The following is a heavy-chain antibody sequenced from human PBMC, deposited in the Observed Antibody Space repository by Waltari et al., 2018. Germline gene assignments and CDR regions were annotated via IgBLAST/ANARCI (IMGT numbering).Heavy chain of an antibody. D-gene: IGHD6-13*01. CDR1: GSTFSSYA. J-gene: IGHJ3*02. V-gene: IGHV1-69*05. CDR2: IIPIFGTA. Sequence: QVQLVQSGAEVKKPGSSVKVSCKASGSTFSSYAITWVRQAPGQGLEWKGGIIPIFGTANYAQKCQGRVTITTDESTSTAYMELSSLRSEDTAVYYCARARVAAAGTVAAFDIWGQGTMVTVSS. CDR3: ARARVAAAGTVAAFDI.